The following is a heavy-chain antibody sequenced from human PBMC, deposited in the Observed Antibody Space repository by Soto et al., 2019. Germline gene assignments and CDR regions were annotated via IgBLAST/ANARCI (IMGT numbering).Heavy chain of an antibody. CDR1: GGSISSSSYY. Sequence: SETLSLTCTVSGGSISSSSYYWGWIRQPPGKGLEWIGSIYYSGSTYYNPSLKSRVTISVDTSKNQFSLKLSSVTAADTAVYYCAREVGAPVTTTADWFDPWGQGTLVTVSS. D-gene: IGHD4-17*01. V-gene: IGHV4-39*02. CDR3: AREVGAPVTTTADWFDP. CDR2: IYYSGST. J-gene: IGHJ5*02.